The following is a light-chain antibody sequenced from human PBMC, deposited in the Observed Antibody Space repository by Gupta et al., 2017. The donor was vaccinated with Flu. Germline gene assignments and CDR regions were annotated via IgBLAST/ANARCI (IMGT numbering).Light chain of an antibody. CDR2: GAF. V-gene: IGKV3-20*01. Sequence: PGTLSLAPGERATLTCRASQTLDKDFLAWYQQKPGQPPRLLMYGAFMKTHDIPDRFSGSGSGTDFTLTIGRLEPEDVAVYYCQQYYDVRTFGHGTKVD. CDR3: QQYYDVRT. CDR1: QTLDKDF. J-gene: IGKJ3*01.